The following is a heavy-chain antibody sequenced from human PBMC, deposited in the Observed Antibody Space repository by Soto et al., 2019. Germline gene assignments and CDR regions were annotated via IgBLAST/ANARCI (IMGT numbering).Heavy chain of an antibody. CDR2: ISYDGSNK. Sequence: GGSLRLSCAASGFTFSSYGMHWVRQAPGKGLEWVAVISYDGSNKYYADSVKGRFTISRDNSKNTLYLQMNSLRAEDTAVYYCAKDRLIVEGYCSSTSCYDLGYYYYGMDVWGQGTTVTVSS. J-gene: IGHJ6*02. V-gene: IGHV3-30*18. D-gene: IGHD2-2*01. CDR3: AKDRLIVEGYCSSTSCYDLGYYYYGMDV. CDR1: GFTFSSYG.